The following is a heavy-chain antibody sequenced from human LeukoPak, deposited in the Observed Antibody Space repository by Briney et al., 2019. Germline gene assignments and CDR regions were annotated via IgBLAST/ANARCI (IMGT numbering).Heavy chain of an antibody. Sequence: PGGSLRLSCAASGFTFSSYGMHWVRQAPGKGLEWVAVIWYDGGNKYYADSVKGRFTISRDNSKNTLYLQMNSLRAEDTAVYYCARDYRAALVSRFDYWGQGTLVTVS. V-gene: IGHV3-33*01. CDR3: ARDYRAALVSRFDY. J-gene: IGHJ4*02. CDR1: GFTFSSYG. D-gene: IGHD2-15*01. CDR2: IWYDGGNK.